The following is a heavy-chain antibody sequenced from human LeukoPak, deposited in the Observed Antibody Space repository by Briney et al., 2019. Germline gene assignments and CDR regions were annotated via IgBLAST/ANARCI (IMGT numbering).Heavy chain of an antibody. D-gene: IGHD3-22*01. J-gene: IGHJ4*02. V-gene: IGHV3-23*01. Sequence: GGSLRLSCAASGFTFSSYAMSWVRRAPGKGLEWVSAISGSGGSTYYADSVKGRFTISRDNSKNTLYLQMNSLRAEDTAVYYCAKMSPYYYYDSSGQKGYYFDYWGQGTLVTVSS. CDR2: ISGSGGST. CDR1: GFTFSSYA. CDR3: AKMSPYYYYDSSGQKGYYFDY.